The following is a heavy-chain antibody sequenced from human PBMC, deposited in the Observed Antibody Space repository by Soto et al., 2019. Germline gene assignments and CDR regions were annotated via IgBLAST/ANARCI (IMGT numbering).Heavy chain of an antibody. CDR2: IVVGSGNT. J-gene: IGHJ4*02. D-gene: IGHD3-3*01. Sequence: QMQVVQSGPEVKKPGTSVKVSCKTSGFMFTSSAVQWVRQARGQRLEWIGWIVVGSGNTHYAQHFRERVTLTRDMSTGTAYMELSSLISEDTAVYYCAAVPVLRFLEWLPAYFDYWGQGTLVTVSS. CDR1: GFMFTSSA. V-gene: IGHV1-58*01. CDR3: AAVPVLRFLEWLPAYFDY.